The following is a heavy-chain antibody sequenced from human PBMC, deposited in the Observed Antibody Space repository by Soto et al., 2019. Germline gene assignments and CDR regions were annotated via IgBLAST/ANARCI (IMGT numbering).Heavy chain of an antibody. J-gene: IGHJ6*02. CDR2: FDPEDGET. V-gene: IGHV1-24*01. CDR3: ATRAGYDILPLLRLHPVNYGMDV. CDR1: GYTLTELS. Sequence: ASVKVSCRVSGYTLTELSMHWVRQAPGKGLEWMGGFDPEDGETIYAQKFQGRVTMTEDTSTDTAYMELSSLRSEDTAVYYCATRAGYDILPLLRLHPVNYGMDVWG. D-gene: IGHD3-9*01.